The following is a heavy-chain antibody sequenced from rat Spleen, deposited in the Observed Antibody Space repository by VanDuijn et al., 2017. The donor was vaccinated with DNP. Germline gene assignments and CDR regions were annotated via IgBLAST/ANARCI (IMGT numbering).Heavy chain of an antibody. Sequence: EVQLVESGGGLVQPGRSLILSCTASGFIFSDHNMAWVRQAPTKGLEWVATISYDGSSTYYPDSVKGRFTTSRDNAENTVYLQMNSLRSEDTATYYCAKDGKQLPFDYWGQGVMVTVSS. CDR1: GFIFSDHN. CDR3: AKDGKQLPFDY. D-gene: IGHD1-10*01. J-gene: IGHJ2*01. V-gene: IGHV5-7*01. CDR2: ISYDGSST.